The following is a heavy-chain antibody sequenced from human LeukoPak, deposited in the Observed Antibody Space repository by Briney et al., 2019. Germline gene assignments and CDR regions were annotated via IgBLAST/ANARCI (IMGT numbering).Heavy chain of an antibody. CDR2: MNPNSGNT. V-gene: IGHV1-8*03. J-gene: IGHJ3*02. Sequence: ASVKVSCKASGYTFTSYDINWVRQAPGQGLEWMGWMNPNSGNTGYAQKFQGRVTITRNTSISTAYMELSSLRSEDTAVYYCARGVRGCSGGSCYFDAFDIWGQGTMVTVSS. CDR1: GYTFTSYD. CDR3: ARGVRGCSGGSCYFDAFDI. D-gene: IGHD2-15*01.